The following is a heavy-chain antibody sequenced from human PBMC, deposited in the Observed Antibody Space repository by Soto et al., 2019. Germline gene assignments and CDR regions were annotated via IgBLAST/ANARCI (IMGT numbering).Heavy chain of an antibody. CDR2: INPNSGDT. V-gene: IGHV1-2*02. CDR1: GYTFTGYY. CDR3: ARDRRIVGATTAFAY. D-gene: IGHD1-26*01. J-gene: IGHJ4*02. Sequence: QVQLLQSGAEVKKPGASVKVSCKASGYTFTGYYMHWVRQAPGQGLEWMGWINPNSGDTNYAQKFQGRVTMTRDTSISTAYMELSRLRSDDTAVYYCARDRRIVGATTAFAYWGQGTLVTVSS.